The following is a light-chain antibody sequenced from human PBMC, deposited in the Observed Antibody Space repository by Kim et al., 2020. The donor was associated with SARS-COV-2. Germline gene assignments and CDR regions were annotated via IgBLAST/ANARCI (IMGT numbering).Light chain of an antibody. CDR1: NIGSKS. Sequence: SYELTQPPSVSVAPGKTARITCGGNNIGSKSVHWYQQKPRQAPVLVIYYDSDRPSGIPERFSGSNSGNTATLTISRVEAGDEADYYCQVWDSSSDVVFGG. J-gene: IGLJ2*01. CDR3: QVWDSSSDVV. V-gene: IGLV3-21*04. CDR2: YDS.